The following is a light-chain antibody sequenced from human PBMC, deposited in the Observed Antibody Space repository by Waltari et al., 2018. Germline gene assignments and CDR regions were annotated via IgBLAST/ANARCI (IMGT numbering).Light chain of an antibody. J-gene: IGLJ3*02. Sequence: QSVLTQPPSASGTPGQRVTISCSGSSPNTGNNYVSWYPQPPGTVPKLLIYRNNQRASGVPDRFSGSKSGTSASLAISGLRSEDEAYYYCAPWDDSLSGWVFGGGTKLTVL. V-gene: IGLV1-47*01. CDR3: APWDDSLSGWV. CDR2: RNN. CDR1: SPNTGNNY.